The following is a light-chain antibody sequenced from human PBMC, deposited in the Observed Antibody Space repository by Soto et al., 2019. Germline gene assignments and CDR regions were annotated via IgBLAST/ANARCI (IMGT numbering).Light chain of an antibody. CDR1: QSVSNN. Sequence: EIVMTQSPATLSVSPGESATLSCRASQSVSNNLAWYQQKPGQAPRLLIYGASTRATGSPARFSGSGSGTEFTLTISSLQSEDFAVYYCQQYNNWPPTWTFGQGTKVEIK. CDR2: GAS. CDR3: QQYNNWPPTWT. V-gene: IGKV3-15*01. J-gene: IGKJ1*01.